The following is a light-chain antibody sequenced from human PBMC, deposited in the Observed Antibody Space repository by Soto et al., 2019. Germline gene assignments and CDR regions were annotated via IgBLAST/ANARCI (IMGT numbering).Light chain of an antibody. V-gene: IGKV1-27*01. CDR2: AAS. J-gene: IGKJ3*01. Sequence: DIQMTQSPTSLSASVGDRVTITCRASQGIRNFVAWYQQKPGKPPKLLIYAASTLQSGVPSRFSSSGSGTDFPITINSLQPEDVATYSCQKYSSVPVFGPGTKVEI. CDR3: QKYSSVPV. CDR1: QGIRNF.